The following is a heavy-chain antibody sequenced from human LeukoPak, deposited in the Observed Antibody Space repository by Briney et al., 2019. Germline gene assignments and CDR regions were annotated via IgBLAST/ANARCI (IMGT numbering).Heavy chain of an antibody. J-gene: IGHJ4*02. D-gene: IGHD3-9*01. CDR1: GFTFSSYG. CDR3: AKALVINAYYFDY. CDR2: IRYDGSNK. Sequence: GGSLRLSCAASGFTFSSYGMHWVRQAPGKGLEWVAFIRYDGSNKYYADSVKGRFTISRDNSKNTLYLQMNSLRAEDTAVYYCAKALVINAYYFDYWGQGTLVSVSS. V-gene: IGHV3-30*02.